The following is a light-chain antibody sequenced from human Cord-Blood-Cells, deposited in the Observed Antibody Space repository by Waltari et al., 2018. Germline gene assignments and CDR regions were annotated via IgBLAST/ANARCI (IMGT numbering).Light chain of an antibody. Sequence: EIVLTQSPGTLSLSPGERATLSCRASQSVSSSYLAWYQQKPGKAPRLLIYGASSRATGIPDRFSGSGSGTDFTLIISILEPEDFTVYYCQHYGSSPWTFGQGTKVEIK. V-gene: IGKV3-20*01. CDR2: GAS. J-gene: IGKJ1*01. CDR1: QSVSSSY. CDR3: QHYGSSPWT.